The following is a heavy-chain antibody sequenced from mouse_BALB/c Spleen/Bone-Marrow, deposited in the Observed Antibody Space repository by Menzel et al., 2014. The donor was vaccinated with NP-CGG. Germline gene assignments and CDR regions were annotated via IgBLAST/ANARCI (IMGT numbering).Heavy chain of an antibody. CDR3: TRSYERYYAMDY. D-gene: IGHD1-1*01. V-gene: IGHV1-5*01. CDR1: GYTFTSYW. Sequence: VQLQQSGTVLARPGASVKMSCKVSGYTFTSYWMHWVKQRPGQGLEWIGAIYPGNSDTSYNQKFKGKAKLTAVTSTSTAYMELSGLTNEDSAVYYCTRSYERYYAMDYWGQGTSVTVSS. J-gene: IGHJ4*01. CDR2: IYPGNSDT.